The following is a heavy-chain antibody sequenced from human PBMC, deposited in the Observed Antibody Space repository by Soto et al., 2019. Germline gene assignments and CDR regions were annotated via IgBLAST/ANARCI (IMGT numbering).Heavy chain of an antibody. V-gene: IGHV4-39*01. J-gene: IGHJ2*01. CDR3: ARLPAPQELPWYFDL. CDR2: IYYSGST. CDR1: GGSISSSSYY. D-gene: IGHD1-26*01. Sequence: SETLSLTCTVPGGSISSSSYYWGWIRQPPGKGLEWIGSIYYSGSTYYNPSLKSRVTISVDTSKNQFSLKLSSVTAADTAVYYCARLPAPQELPWYFDLWGRGTLVTVS.